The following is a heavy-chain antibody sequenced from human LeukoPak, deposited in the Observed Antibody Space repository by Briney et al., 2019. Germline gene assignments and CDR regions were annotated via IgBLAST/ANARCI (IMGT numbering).Heavy chain of an antibody. CDR3: TTEILVVVAATRDY. Sequence: AGGSLRLSCAASGFTFSSAWMNWVRQAPGKGLEWVGRIKTKTDGGTTDYAAPVKGRFTISRDDSKNTLYLQMNSLKTEDTAVYYCTTEILVVVAATRDYWGQGTLVTVSS. V-gene: IGHV3-15*01. CDR1: GFTFSSAW. CDR2: IKTKTDGGTT. J-gene: IGHJ4*02. D-gene: IGHD2-15*01.